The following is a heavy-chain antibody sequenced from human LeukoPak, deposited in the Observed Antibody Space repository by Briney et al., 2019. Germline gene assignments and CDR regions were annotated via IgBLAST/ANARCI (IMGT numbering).Heavy chain of an antibody. D-gene: IGHD3-22*01. CDR3: ARGGSSGYSISEDFDY. J-gene: IGHJ4*02. CDR2: INPNSGGT. Sequence: ASVKVSCKASGYTFTGYYMHWVRQAPGQGLEWMGWINPNSGGTNYAQKFQGWVTMTRDTSISTAYMELSRLRSDDTAVYYCARGGSSGYSISEDFDYWGQGTLVTVSS. CDR1: GYTFTGYY. V-gene: IGHV1-2*04.